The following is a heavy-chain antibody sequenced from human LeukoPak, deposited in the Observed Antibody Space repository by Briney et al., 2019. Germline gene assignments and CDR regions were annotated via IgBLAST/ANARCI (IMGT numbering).Heavy chain of an antibody. Sequence: SETLSLTCTVSGGSISSSSYYWGWIRQPPGKGLEGIGSIYYSGSTYYNPSLKSRVTISVDTSKNQFSLKLSSVPAADTAVYYCARDKIAAAGELPTGMDVWGQGTTVTVSS. D-gene: IGHD6-13*01. CDR1: GGSISSSSYY. CDR3: ARDKIAAAGELPTGMDV. V-gene: IGHV4-39*07. J-gene: IGHJ6*02. CDR2: IYYSGST.